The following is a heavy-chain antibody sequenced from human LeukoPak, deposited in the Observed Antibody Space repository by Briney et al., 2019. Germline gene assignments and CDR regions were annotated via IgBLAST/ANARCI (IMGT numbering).Heavy chain of an antibody. CDR1: GGSISSGGYY. D-gene: IGHD3-9*01. CDR3: ARDYGHYDILTGYRPYGMDV. V-gene: IGHV4-31*03. J-gene: IGHJ6*02. Sequence: SETLSLTCTVSGGSISSGGYYWRWIRQHPGKGLEWIGYIYYSGSTYYNPSLKSRVTISVYTSKNQFSLKLSSVTAADTAVYYCARDYGHYDILTGYRPYGMDVWGQGTTVTVSS. CDR2: IYYSGST.